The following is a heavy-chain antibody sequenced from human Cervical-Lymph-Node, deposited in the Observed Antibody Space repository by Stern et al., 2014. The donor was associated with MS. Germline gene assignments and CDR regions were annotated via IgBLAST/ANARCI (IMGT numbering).Heavy chain of an antibody. J-gene: IGHJ3*02. V-gene: IGHV4-30-2*01. D-gene: IGHD4-17*01. CDR3: ARSSTVTPNAFDI. CDR2: IYHSGST. CDR1: GGSISSGGYS. Sequence: QVQLQESGSGLVKPSQTLSLTCAVSGGSISSGGYSWSRIRPPPGKGLEWIGYIYHSGSTYYTPSRKSRVTISVDSSKTQFSLKLSSVTAADTAVYYCARSSTVTPNAFDIWGQGTMVTVSS.